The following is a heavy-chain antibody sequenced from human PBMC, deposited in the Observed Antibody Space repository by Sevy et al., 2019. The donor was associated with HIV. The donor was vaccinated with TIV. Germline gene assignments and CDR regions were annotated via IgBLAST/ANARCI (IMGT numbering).Heavy chain of an antibody. Sequence: GGSLRLSCAASGFTFSSYSMNWVRQAPGKGLEWVSYISSSSSTIYYADSVKGRFTISRDNAKNSLYLQMNSLRDEDTAEYYCAREGYYYDSSGYYSFDYWGQGTLVTVSS. V-gene: IGHV3-48*02. CDR3: AREGYYYDSSGYYSFDY. CDR1: GFTFSSYS. J-gene: IGHJ4*02. D-gene: IGHD3-22*01. CDR2: ISSSSSTI.